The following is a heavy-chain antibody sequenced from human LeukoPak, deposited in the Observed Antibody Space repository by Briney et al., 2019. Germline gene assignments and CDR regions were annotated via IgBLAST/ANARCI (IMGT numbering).Heavy chain of an antibody. CDR1: GFTFSSYA. D-gene: IGHD1-26*01. CDR2: ISGSGGST. Sequence: GGSLRLSGAASGFTFSSYAMSWVRQAPGKGLEWVSAISGSGGSTYYADSVKGRFTISRDNSKNTLYLQMNSLRAEDTAVYYCAKGPRGVGATAGGGPSDYWGQGTLVTVSS. J-gene: IGHJ4*02. CDR3: AKGPRGVGATAGGGPSDY. V-gene: IGHV3-23*01.